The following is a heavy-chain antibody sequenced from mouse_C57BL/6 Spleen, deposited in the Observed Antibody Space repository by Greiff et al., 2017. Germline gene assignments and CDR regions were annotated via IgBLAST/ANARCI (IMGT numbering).Heavy chain of an antibody. Sequence: EVHLVESGGGLVKPGGSLKLSCAASGFTFSDYGMHWVRQAPEKGLEWVAYISSGSSTIYYADTVKGRFTISRDNAKNTLFLQMTSLRSEDTAMYYCARNYGSSWDYAMDYWGQGTSVTVAS. D-gene: IGHD1-1*01. CDR2: ISSGSSTI. J-gene: IGHJ4*01. CDR3: ARNYGSSWDYAMDY. CDR1: GFTFSDYG. V-gene: IGHV5-17*01.